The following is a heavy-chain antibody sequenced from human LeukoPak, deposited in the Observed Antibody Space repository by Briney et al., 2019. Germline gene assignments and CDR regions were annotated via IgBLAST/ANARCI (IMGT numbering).Heavy chain of an antibody. D-gene: IGHD3-9*01. CDR1: GYTFTIYG. CDR2: ISTYNGNT. V-gene: IGHV1-18*04. J-gene: IGHJ3*02. Sequence: ASVKLSCNSSGYTFTIYGISWVRHAPGPGLEWMGLISTYNGNTNYAQKLQGRVTITTDTSTSNAYMELRGLRSDDTAVYYCARDRHDYDILTGYYNLDAFDIWGQGTMVTVSS. CDR3: ARDRHDYDILTGYYNLDAFDI.